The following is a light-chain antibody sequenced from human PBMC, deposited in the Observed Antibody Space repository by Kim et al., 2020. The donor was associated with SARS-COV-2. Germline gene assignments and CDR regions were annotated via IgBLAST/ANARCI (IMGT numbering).Light chain of an antibody. Sequence: AIQMTQSPSSLSASVGDRVTITCRASQGIGNDLGWYQQKSGKAPKLLIYGASSLQSGVPSRFSGSASGTDFTLTISSLQPEDFATYYCLQDYTYPFTFGPGTKV. J-gene: IGKJ3*01. CDR2: GAS. CDR1: QGIGND. V-gene: IGKV1-6*01. CDR3: LQDYTYPFT.